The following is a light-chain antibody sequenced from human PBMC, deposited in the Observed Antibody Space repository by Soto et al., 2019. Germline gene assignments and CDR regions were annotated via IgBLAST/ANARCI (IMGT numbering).Light chain of an antibody. V-gene: IGKV1-5*03. CDR1: QSISIW. Sequence: DIQMTQSPSTLSASVGDRVTITCRASQSISIWLAWYQQKPGKAPKLLIYKASSLESGVPSRFSGSGSGTEFTLNISSLQPDDFATYYCQQYNRYSGTFGQGTKVENK. CDR3: QQYNRYSGT. J-gene: IGKJ1*01. CDR2: KAS.